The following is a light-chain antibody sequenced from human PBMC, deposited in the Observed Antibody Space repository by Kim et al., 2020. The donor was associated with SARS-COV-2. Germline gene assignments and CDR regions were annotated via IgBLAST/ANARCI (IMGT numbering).Light chain of an antibody. CDR3: QKYNDWPLT. Sequence: ETVLTQSPATLSVSPGESATLSCRASQSVNNNLAWYQQRRGQPPRLLISAATTRATDIPARFSASGYGTEFTLTISGLQSEDFAVYYCQKYNDWPLTFGGGTKVDIK. CDR1: QSVNNN. CDR2: AAT. V-gene: IGKV3D-15*01. J-gene: IGKJ4*01.